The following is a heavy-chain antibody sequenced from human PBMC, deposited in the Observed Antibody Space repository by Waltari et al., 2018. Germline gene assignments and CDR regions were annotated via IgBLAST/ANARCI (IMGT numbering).Heavy chain of an antibody. D-gene: IGHD3-16*01. CDR3: ARQRNTGVGGRGYFDN. CDR2: IYYSGST. J-gene: IGHJ4*02. Sequence: QVQLQESGPGLVKPSETLSLTCAVSVGSISSYHWSWIRQPPGKGREWIGYIYYSGSTNYNPSLKSRVTISVDTSKNLLSLNLSSVTAADTAVYFCARQRNTGVGGRGYFDNWGQGTLVTVSS. V-gene: IGHV4-59*01. CDR1: VGSISSYH.